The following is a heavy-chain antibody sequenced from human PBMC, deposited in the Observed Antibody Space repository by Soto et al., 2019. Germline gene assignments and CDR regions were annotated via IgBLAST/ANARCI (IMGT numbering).Heavy chain of an antibody. CDR2: ISYDGSNK. J-gene: IGHJ6*02. Sequence: GGSLRLSCAASGFAFSSYAMHWVRQAPGKGLEWVAVISYDGSNKYYADSVKGRFTISRDNSKNTLYLQMNSLSAEDTAVYYCASSADISSSSGRYYYGMDVWGQGTTVTVSS. CDR1: GFAFSSYA. V-gene: IGHV3-30-3*01. D-gene: IGHD6-6*01. CDR3: ASSADISSSSGRYYYGMDV.